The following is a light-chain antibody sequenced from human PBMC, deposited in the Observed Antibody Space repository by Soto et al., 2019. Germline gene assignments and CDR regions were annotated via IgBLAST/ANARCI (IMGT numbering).Light chain of an antibody. Sequence: QSALTQPASVSGSPGQSITISCTGTSSDVGGYNYVSWYQQHPGKAPKLMIYDVSNRPSGVSNRFSGSKSGNTAYLTISGLQAEDEADYYCSSYTSSSHVVFGGGTKVTVL. CDR3: SSYTSSSHVV. V-gene: IGLV2-14*01. CDR1: SSDVGGYNY. J-gene: IGLJ2*01. CDR2: DVS.